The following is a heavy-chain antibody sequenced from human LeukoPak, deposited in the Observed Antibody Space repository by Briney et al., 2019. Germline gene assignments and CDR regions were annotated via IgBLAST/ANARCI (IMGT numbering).Heavy chain of an antibody. Sequence: GGSLRLSCAASGFTVSSNYMSWVRQAPGKGLEWVSVIYSGGSTYYADSVKGRFTISRDNSKSTLYLQMNSLRAEDTAVYYCAKEGWLTDFDYWGQGTLVTVSS. V-gene: IGHV3-53*01. D-gene: IGHD5-12*01. CDR1: GFTVSSNY. CDR3: AKEGWLTDFDY. CDR2: IYSGGST. J-gene: IGHJ4*02.